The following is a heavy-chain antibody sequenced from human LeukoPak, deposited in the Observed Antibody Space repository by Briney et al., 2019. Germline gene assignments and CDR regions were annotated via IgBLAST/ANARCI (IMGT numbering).Heavy chain of an antibody. CDR2: LSSSSSYT. J-gene: IGHJ4*02. V-gene: IGHV3-11*06. D-gene: IGHD4-17*01. CDR3: ARDPMGYGDYGFDY. Sequence: GDSLRHSCAASGFNFSDHYMSWIRKATGKGLEWVSYLSSSSSYTNYADSVKGRFTSSRDNAKTSLYLQMNSLRAEDTAVYYCARDPMGYGDYGFDYWGQGTLVTVSS. CDR1: GFNFSDHY.